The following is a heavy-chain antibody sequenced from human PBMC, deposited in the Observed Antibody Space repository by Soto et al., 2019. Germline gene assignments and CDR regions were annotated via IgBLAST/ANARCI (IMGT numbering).Heavy chain of an antibody. D-gene: IGHD3-10*01. CDR3: AKVSEMGSVTEGYYYYMDV. V-gene: IGHV1-69*02. CDR1: GGTFSNYT. J-gene: IGHJ6*03. CDR2: IIPILGIA. Sequence: QVQLVQSGAEVKKPGSSVKVSCKASGGTFSNYTISWVRQAPGQGLEWMGRIIPILGIANYAQKFQSRVTITADKSTNTAYMELSSLRSEDTAMYYCAKVSEMGSVTEGYYYYMDVWGKGTTVTVSS.